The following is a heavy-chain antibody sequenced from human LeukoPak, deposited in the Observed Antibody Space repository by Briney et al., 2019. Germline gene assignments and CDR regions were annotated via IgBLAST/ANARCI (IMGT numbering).Heavy chain of an antibody. CDR1: GGSFSGYY. D-gene: IGHD2-15*01. CDR3: ARAKRLGYCSGGSCYSGYFQH. V-gene: IGHV4-34*01. J-gene: IGHJ1*01. Sequence: PSETLSLTCAVYGGSFSGYYWSWIRQPPGKGLEWIGEINHSGSTNYNPYLKSRVTISVDTSKNQFSLKLSSVTAADTAVYYCARAKRLGYCSGGSCYSGYFQHWGQGTLVTVSS. CDR2: INHSGST.